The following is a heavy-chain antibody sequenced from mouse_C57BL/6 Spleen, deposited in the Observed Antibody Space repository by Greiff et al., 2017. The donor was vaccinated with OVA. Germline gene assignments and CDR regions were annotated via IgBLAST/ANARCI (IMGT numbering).Heavy chain of an antibody. V-gene: IGHV1-55*01. CDR2: IYPGSGST. CDR1: GYTFTSYW. Sequence: QVQLQQPGAELVKPGASVKMSCKASGYTFTSYWITWVKQRPGQGLEWIGDIYPGSGSTNYNEKFKSKATLTVATSSSTAYMQLSSLTSEDSAVYYCARGDYGSSSFDYWGQGTTLTVSS. CDR3: ARGDYGSSSFDY. D-gene: IGHD1-1*01. J-gene: IGHJ2*01.